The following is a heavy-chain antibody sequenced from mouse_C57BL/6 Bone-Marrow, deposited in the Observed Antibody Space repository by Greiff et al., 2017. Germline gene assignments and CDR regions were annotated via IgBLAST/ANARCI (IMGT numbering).Heavy chain of an antibody. Sequence: EVQLVESEGGLVQPGSSMKLSCTASGFTFSDYYMAWVRQVPEKGLEWVANINYDGSSTYYLDSLKSRFIISRDNAKNILYLQMSSLKSEDTATYYCARGGGKDYAMDYWGQGTSVTVSS. CDR2: INYDGSST. V-gene: IGHV5-16*01. CDR1: GFTFSDYY. J-gene: IGHJ4*01. CDR3: ARGGGKDYAMDY.